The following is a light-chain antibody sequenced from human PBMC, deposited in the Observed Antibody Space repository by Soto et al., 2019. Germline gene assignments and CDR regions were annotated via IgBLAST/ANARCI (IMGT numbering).Light chain of an antibody. CDR3: QQRGDWPTIT. V-gene: IGKV3-11*01. J-gene: IGKJ5*01. Sequence: EIVFTQSPGTRSLSPGERAILSCRASQSVSTFLAWFQQKPGQPPRLLIYNASNRTNGIPGRFSGSGSGTDFTLTISSLEPEDFAVYDCQQRGDWPTITFGQGTRLEIK. CDR2: NAS. CDR1: QSVSTF.